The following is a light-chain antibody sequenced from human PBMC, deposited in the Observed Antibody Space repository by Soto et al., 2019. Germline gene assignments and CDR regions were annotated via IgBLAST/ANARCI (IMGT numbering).Light chain of an antibody. J-gene: IGLJ2*01. CDR2: DVS. V-gene: IGLV2-14*01. CDR1: SSDVGGYNY. CDR3: SSYTSSFEVV. Sequence: QSALTQPASVSGSPGQSITISCTGTSSDVGGYNYVSWYQQHPGKAPKLMIYDVSNRPSGVSNRFSGSKSGNTASLTISGLQAEDEADYYCSSYTSSFEVVFGGGTQLTVL.